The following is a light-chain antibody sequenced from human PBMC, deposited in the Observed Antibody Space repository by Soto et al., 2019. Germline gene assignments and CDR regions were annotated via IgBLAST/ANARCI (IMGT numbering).Light chain of an antibody. V-gene: IGLV1-40*01. CDR1: SSNIGTGYH. CDR2: FNT. Sequence: QSVLTQPPSVSGAPGQRVTISCTGSSSNIGTGYHVHWYQQLPGTAPKLLIYFNTNRPSGVPDRFSGSKSGASASLAITGLQPEDEADYYCQSFDSSLRGYVFGTGTKLTVL. J-gene: IGLJ1*01. CDR3: QSFDSSLRGYV.